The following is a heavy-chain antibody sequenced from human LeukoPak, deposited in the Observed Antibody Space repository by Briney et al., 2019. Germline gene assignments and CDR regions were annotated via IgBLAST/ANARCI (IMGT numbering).Heavy chain of an antibody. CDR2: ISTSGNI. V-gene: IGHV4-61*02. CDR3: ARDSPNWNYYYYMDV. CDR1: GGSISKGTYY. J-gene: IGHJ6*03. Sequence: PSETLSLTCSVSGGSISKGTYYWSWIRLPAGKGLEWIGRISTSGNINYNPSLKSRTTISIDTSKNHFSLNLSSVTAADTAVYYCARDSPNWNYYYYMDVWGKGTTVTISS. D-gene: IGHD1-20*01.